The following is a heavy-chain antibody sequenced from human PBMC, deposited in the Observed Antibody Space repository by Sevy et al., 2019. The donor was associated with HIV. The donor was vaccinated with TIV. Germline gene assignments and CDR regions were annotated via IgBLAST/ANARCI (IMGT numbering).Heavy chain of an antibody. V-gene: IGHV3-21*01. D-gene: IGHD3-10*01. CDR2: ISFSSNYI. CDR3: ARPYGSGSWEVFDI. CDR1: GFTFNSYT. J-gene: IGHJ3*02. Sequence: GGSLRLSCAASGFTFNSYTMNWVRQAPGKGLEWVSSISFSSNYIYYADSVKGRFTISRDNAQNSLYLQMNSLRAEDTAIYYGARPYGSGSWEVFDIWGQGTMVTVSS.